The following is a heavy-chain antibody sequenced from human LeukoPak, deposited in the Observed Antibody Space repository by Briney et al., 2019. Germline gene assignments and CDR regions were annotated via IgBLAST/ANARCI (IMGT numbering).Heavy chain of an antibody. J-gene: IGHJ4*02. CDR2: IYITGST. V-gene: IGHV4-4*07. CDR3: ARDDYGDFALDY. D-gene: IGHD4-17*01. Sequence: WIGRIYITGSTDYNPSLRSRVTMSVDTSKNQFSLKLSSVTAADTAVYYCARDDYGDFALDYWGQGTLVTVSS.